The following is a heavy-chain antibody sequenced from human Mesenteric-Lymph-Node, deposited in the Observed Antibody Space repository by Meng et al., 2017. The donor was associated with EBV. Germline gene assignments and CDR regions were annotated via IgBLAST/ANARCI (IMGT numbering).Heavy chain of an antibody. V-gene: IGHV4-39*01. CDR2: FHYTGSI. CDR1: GGSIISSTYY. J-gene: IGHJ4*02. CDR3: TRHYLVIAGRVDQ. Sequence: QVQLQESGPGLVKPSETLSLTCTVSGGSIISSTYYWGWVRQPPGKGLEWIGSFHYTGSIYYNPSLKSRVTISVDTSTNKLSLRLSSVTAADTAVYYCTRHYLVIAGRVDQWGQGTLVTVSS. D-gene: IGHD2/OR15-2a*01.